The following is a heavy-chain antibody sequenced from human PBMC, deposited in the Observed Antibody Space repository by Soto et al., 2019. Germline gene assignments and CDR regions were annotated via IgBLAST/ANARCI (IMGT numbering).Heavy chain of an antibody. Sequence: DVQLVASGGGLIQPGESLRLSCAAFGFTVSGKKYVAWVRQAPGKGLEWLSALYDLDGTYYADSVKGRFTTSSDSSRTTVYLQMNSLRTDDTAVYSCATWHLQEHAYDIWGQGTTVIVSS. CDR3: ATWHLQEHAYDI. CDR2: LYDLDGT. V-gene: IGHV3-53*01. CDR1: GFTVSGKKY. J-gene: IGHJ3*02. D-gene: IGHD1-1*01.